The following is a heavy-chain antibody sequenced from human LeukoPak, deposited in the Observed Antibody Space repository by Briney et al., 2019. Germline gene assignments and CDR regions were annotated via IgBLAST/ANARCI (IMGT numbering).Heavy chain of an antibody. Sequence: SETLSLTCAVYGGSFSGYYWSWIRQPPGKGLEWIGEINHSRSTNYNPSLESRVTISVDTSKNQFSLKLSSVTAADTAVYYCARNRYSSGWFFYWGQGTLVTVSS. CDR3: ARNRYSSGWFFY. D-gene: IGHD6-19*01. V-gene: IGHV4-34*01. J-gene: IGHJ4*02. CDR1: GGSFSGYY. CDR2: INHSRST.